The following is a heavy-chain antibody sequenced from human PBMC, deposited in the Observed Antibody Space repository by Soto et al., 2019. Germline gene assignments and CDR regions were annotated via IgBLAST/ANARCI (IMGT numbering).Heavy chain of an antibody. CDR3: ARERGAVAGTFDY. CDR1: GFTFSSYS. D-gene: IGHD6-19*01. CDR2: ISSSSSYI. V-gene: IGHV3-21*01. Sequence: EVQLVESGGGLVKPGGSLRLSCAASGFTFSSYSMNWVRQAPGKGLEWVSSISSSSSYIYYADSVKGRFTISRDNVKNSLYLQMNSLRAEDTAVYYCARERGAVAGTFDYWGQGTLVTVSS. J-gene: IGHJ4*02.